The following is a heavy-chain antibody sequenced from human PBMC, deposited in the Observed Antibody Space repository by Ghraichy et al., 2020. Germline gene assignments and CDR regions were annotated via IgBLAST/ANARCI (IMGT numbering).Heavy chain of an antibody. CDR2: INPNSGGT. CDR1: GYTFTGYY. D-gene: IGHD2-2*01. V-gene: IGHV1-2*02. CDR3: ARERIVVVPAAPDY. J-gene: IGHJ4*02. Sequence: ASVKVSCKASGYTFTGYYMHWVRQAPGQGLEWMGWINPNSGGTNYAQKFQGRVTMTRDTSISTAYMELSRLRSDDTAVYYCARERIVVVPAAPDYWGQGTLVTVSS.